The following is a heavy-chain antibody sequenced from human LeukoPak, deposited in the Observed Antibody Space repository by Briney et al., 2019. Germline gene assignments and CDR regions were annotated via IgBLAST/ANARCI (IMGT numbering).Heavy chain of an antibody. D-gene: IGHD3-22*01. Sequence: GGSLRLSCAASGFTFSNYVMNWVRQAPGEGLEWVSFISGRGSTIYYAESVKGRFTISRGNAKISLYLQRDSPRAEDTALYHCAKQIYDSSGYHLDYWGQGTLVTVSS. CDR1: GFTFSNYV. V-gene: IGHV3-48*03. CDR2: ISGRGSTI. J-gene: IGHJ4*02. CDR3: AKQIYDSSGYHLDY.